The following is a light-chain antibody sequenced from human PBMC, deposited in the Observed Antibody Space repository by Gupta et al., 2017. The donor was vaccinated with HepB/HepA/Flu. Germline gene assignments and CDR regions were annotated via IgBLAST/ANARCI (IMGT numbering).Light chain of an antibody. CDR1: SSDIGSDRL. Sequence: ALTQPASVSGSPGQSITISCTGASSDIGSDRLVSWFQQHPGKVPTLIIYEFTKRPSGVSSRFSGSQSANAASLTISGLRAEDEADYYCSSYTSTNTVFGGGTKVTVL. CDR3: SSYTSTNTV. CDR2: EFT. V-gene: IGLV2-23*02. J-gene: IGLJ2*01.